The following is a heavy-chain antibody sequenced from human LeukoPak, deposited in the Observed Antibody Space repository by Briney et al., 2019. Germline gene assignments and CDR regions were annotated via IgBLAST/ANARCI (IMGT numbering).Heavy chain of an antibody. D-gene: IGHD3-3*01. Sequence: GGSLRLSCAASGFTFSNYWMHWVRQTPGKGLVWVSRINGDGSSTTYADSVKGRFTISRDNAKNTLYLQMNSLKTEDTAVYYCNTGLQLLYDGLQLDYWGQGTLVTVSS. CDR3: NTGLQLLYDGLQLDY. CDR2: INGDGSST. CDR1: GFTFSNYW. V-gene: IGHV3-74*01. J-gene: IGHJ4*02.